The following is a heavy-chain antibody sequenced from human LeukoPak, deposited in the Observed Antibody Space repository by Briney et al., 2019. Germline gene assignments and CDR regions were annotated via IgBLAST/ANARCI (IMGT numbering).Heavy chain of an antibody. J-gene: IGHJ4*02. CDR2: MYNTGST. V-gene: IGHV3-53*01. Sequence: PGGSLRLSCAASGFTVSSNYMSWVRQAPGKGLEWVSVMYNTGSTYYADSVKGRFTISRDNSKNMLYLHMNSLRAEDTAVYYCASPKYSSGPFNYWGQGTLVIVSS. CDR1: GFTVSSNY. D-gene: IGHD6-19*01. CDR3: ASPKYSSGPFNY.